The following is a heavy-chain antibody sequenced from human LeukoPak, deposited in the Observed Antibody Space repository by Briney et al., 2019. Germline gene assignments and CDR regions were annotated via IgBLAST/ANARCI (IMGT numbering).Heavy chain of an antibody. D-gene: IGHD6-6*01. CDR3: ARACRVAARPYYYYYMDV. CDR1: GGSFSGYY. Sequence: SETLSLTCAVSGGSFSGYYWSWIRQPPGKGPEWIGEINHSGSTNYNPSLKSRVTISVDTSKNQFSLKLSSVTAADTAVYYCARACRVAARPYYYYYMDVWGKGTTVTVSS. CDR2: INHSGST. V-gene: IGHV4-34*01. J-gene: IGHJ6*03.